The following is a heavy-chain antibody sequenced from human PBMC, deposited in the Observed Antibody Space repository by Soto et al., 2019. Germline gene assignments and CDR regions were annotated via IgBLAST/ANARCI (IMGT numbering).Heavy chain of an antibody. Sequence: QVQLVQSGAEVKKPGASVKVSCKASAGTFDTYSIMWVRQAPGQGLEWMGRTIPAIDLINYAQKCQGRFTITVDKSTTTVYMELRSLRYEDTAIYYCARTGSFDYWGQGTLVTVSS. CDR2: TIPAIDLI. CDR3: ARTGSFDY. J-gene: IGHJ4*02. V-gene: IGHV1-69*02. D-gene: IGHD3-10*01. CDR1: AGTFDTYS.